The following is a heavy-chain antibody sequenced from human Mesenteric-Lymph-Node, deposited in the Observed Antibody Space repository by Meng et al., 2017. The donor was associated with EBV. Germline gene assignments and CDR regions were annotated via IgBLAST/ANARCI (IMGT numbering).Heavy chain of an antibody. Sequence: QLQRPGPGWVKPSETLSLTCTGSGDSVTSGTYYWNWIRQSPGKGLEWIGYFYSSGSINYNPSLKSRVTISIDTSKNQFSLKLTSVTAADTAVYYCASSYLYTSGWPLDYWGQGTLVTVSS. J-gene: IGHJ4*02. CDR2: FYSSGSI. CDR3: ASSYLYTSGWPLDY. V-gene: IGHV4-61*01. D-gene: IGHD6-19*01. CDR1: GDSVTSGTYY.